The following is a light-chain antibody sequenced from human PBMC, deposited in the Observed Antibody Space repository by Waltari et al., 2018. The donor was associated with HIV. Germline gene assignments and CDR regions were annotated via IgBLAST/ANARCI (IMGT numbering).Light chain of an antibody. Sequence: IQMTQSPSNLSASVGDTVILTCRASQDIDNWLAWYHQKPGRAPKLLMSMTSVLESGVPSRFRGSGSATTFTLTITGLQPDDIGTYFCQQYSTHYAFGQGTRVE. CDR1: QDIDNW. CDR3: QQYSTHYA. J-gene: IGKJ2*01. CDR2: MTS. V-gene: IGKV1-5*03.